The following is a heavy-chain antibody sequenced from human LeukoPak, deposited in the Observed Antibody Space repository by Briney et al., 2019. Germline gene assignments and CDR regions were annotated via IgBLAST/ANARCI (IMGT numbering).Heavy chain of an antibody. CDR1: GFTFSGSA. CDR2: IRSKANSYAT. D-gene: IGHD3-22*01. CDR3: TPDYYDSSGGDAFDI. V-gene: IGHV3-73*01. Sequence: GGSLRLSCAASGFTFSGSAMHWVRQASGKGLEWVGRIRSKANSYATAYAASVKGRFTISRDDSKNTAYLQMNSLKTEDTAMYYCTPDYYDSSGGDAFDIWGQGTMVTVSS. J-gene: IGHJ3*02.